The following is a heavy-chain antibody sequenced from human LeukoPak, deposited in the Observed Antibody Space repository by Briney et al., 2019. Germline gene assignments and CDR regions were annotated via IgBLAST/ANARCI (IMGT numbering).Heavy chain of an antibody. CDR3: ARVRCSSSSCYPDY. CDR1: GGSVSSGSYY. V-gene: IGHV4-61*01. CDR2: IYYSGST. D-gene: IGHD2-2*01. J-gene: IGHJ4*02. Sequence: PSETLSLTCTVSGGSVSSGSYYWSWIRQPPAKGLEWIGYIYYSGSTNYNPSLKSRVTMSVDTSKNQFSLKLSSVTAADTAVYYCARVRCSSSSCYPDYWGQGTLVTVSS.